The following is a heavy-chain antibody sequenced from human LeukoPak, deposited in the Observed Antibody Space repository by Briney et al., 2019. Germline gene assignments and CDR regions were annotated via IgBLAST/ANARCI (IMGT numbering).Heavy chain of an antibody. Sequence: SETLSLTCTVSGGSIRSYYWSWIRQPPGKGLEWIGYIYYSGSTNCNPSLKSRVTISVDTSKNQFSLKLSSVTAADTAVYYCAREGSSSWTNWFDPWGQGTLVIVSS. CDR2: IYYSGST. V-gene: IGHV4-59*01. CDR1: GGSIRSYY. J-gene: IGHJ5*02. CDR3: AREGSSSWTNWFDP. D-gene: IGHD6-13*01.